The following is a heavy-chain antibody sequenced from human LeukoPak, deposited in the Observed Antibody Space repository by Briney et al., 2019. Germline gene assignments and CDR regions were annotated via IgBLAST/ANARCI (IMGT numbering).Heavy chain of an antibody. CDR3: ARDRDDYVWGSYRYCFDY. D-gene: IGHD3-16*02. CDR2: ISSSSYI. Sequence: PGGSLRLSCAASGFTFSSYSMNWVRQAPGKGLEWVSSISSSSYIYYADSVKGRFTISRDNAKNSLYLQMNSLRAEDTAVYYCARDRDDYVWGSYRYCFDYWGQGTLVTVSS. J-gene: IGHJ4*02. V-gene: IGHV3-21*01. CDR1: GFTFSSYS.